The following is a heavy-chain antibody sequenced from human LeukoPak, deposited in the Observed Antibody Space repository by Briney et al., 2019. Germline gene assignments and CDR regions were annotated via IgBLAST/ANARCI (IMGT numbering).Heavy chain of an antibody. V-gene: IGHV3-74*01. CDR2: INSDGNTI. Sequence: GGSLRLSCAASGFTFSSYWVHWARQAPGQGLMWVSRINSDGNTINYADSVKGRFTISRDNAKNTLYLQMNSLRAEDTAVYYCAKDLEVDSSSWEWGQGTLVTVSS. D-gene: IGHD6-13*01. J-gene: IGHJ4*02. CDR1: GFTFSSYW. CDR3: AKDLEVDSSSWE.